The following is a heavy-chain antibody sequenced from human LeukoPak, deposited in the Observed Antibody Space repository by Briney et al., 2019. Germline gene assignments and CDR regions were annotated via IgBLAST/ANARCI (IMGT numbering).Heavy chain of an antibody. D-gene: IGHD3-22*01. CDR2: IYYTGST. V-gene: IGHV4-59*01. CDR1: GASISSYY. J-gene: IGHJ4*02. CDR3: ARGVSDSGGSYYFDY. Sequence: SETLSLTCTVSGASISSYYWSWIRQPPGKGLEGIGYIYYTGSTNYNPSLKSRVTISVDTYKNQFSLRLSSVTAADTALYYCARGVSDSGGSYYFDYWGQGTLVTVSS.